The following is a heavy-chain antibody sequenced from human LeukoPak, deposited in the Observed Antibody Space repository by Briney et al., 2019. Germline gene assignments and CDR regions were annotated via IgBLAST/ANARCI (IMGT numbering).Heavy chain of an antibody. J-gene: IGHJ4*02. D-gene: IGHD2-15*01. V-gene: IGHV1-8*01. Sequence: GASVKVSCKASGYTFTSYDINWVRQATGQGLEWMGWMNPNSGNTGYAQKFQGRVTMTRNTSISTAYMELSSLRSEDTAVYYCARGVRQVVVVAATPVYYFDYWGQGTLVTVSS. CDR1: GYTFTSYD. CDR3: ARGVRQVVVVAATPVYYFDY. CDR2: MNPNSGNT.